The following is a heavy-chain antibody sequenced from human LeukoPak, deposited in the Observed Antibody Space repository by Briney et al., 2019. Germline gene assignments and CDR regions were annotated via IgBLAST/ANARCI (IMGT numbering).Heavy chain of an antibody. CDR2: ISFDGVNT. V-gene: IGHV3-30*04. CDR3: ARGQGYESYYYMDV. Sequence: GGSLRLSCAASGFTFSTYAIHWVRQAPGKGLEWVAVISFDGVNTFYADSVKGRFTISRDNSNNTVYLHMNNLRPEDTAVFYCARGQGYESYYYMDVWGKGTTVSVSS. J-gene: IGHJ6*03. D-gene: IGHD2-2*01. CDR1: GFTFSTYA.